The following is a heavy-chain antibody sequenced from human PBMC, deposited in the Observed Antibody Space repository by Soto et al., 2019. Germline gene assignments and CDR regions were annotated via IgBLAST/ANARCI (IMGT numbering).Heavy chain of an antibody. J-gene: IGHJ4*02. Sequence: EVQLLESGGGLVQPGGSLRLSCAASGFTFVNYAMNWVREAPGKGLEWVATLSGSGTSTYYADSVKGRFTISRDNSRNTLYLQMNSLTAEDTALYYCAKGTTNGGWFNPFDYWGQGTLVTVSS. CDR2: LSGSGTST. D-gene: IGHD6-19*01. CDR3: AKGTTNGGWFNPFDY. CDR1: GFTFVNYA. V-gene: IGHV3-23*01.